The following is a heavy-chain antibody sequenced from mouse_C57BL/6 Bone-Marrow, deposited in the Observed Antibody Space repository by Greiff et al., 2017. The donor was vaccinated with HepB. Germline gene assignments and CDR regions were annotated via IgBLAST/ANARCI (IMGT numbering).Heavy chain of an antibody. CDR2: IRNKANNHAT. CDR1: VFPFPYSF. Sequence: HLVHSCCFLVQPVVSLQLSCASSVFPFPYSFLYLFRQSPEKVLEWVSEIRNKANNHATYYAESVKGRFTISRDDSKSSVYLQMDSLRAEDTGIYYCTPVYYYGSRYFDVWGTGTTVTVSS. J-gene: IGHJ1*03. D-gene: IGHD1-1*01. CDR3: TPVYYYGSRYFDV. V-gene: IGHV6-6*01.